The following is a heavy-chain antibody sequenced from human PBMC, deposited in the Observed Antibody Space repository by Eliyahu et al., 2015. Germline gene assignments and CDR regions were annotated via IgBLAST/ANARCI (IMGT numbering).Heavy chain of an antibody. Sequence: EVQLVESGGGLVQPGGSLRLSCXASGFTFXSYSMNWVRQAPGKGLEWVSYISGSGNTMYYADSVKGRFTISRDNAKNSLYLQMNSLRDADTAVYYCARGQSTTTSSYYDYWGQGTLVTVSS. CDR1: GFTFXSYS. J-gene: IGHJ4*02. D-gene: IGHD2-2*01. V-gene: IGHV3-48*02. CDR2: ISGSGNTM. CDR3: ARGQSTTTSSYYDY.